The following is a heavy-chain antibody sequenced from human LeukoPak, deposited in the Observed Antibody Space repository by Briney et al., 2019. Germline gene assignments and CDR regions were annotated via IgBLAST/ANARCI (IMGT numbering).Heavy chain of an antibody. V-gene: IGHV4-39*07. J-gene: IGHJ6*03. Sequence: SETLSLTCTVSGGSISSSSYYWGWIRQPPGKGLEWIGSIYYSGSTYYNPSLKSRVTISVDTSKNQFSLKLSSVTAADTALYYCARGRKLSCGWYYYYYMDVWGKGTTVTVSS. CDR2: IYYSGST. D-gene: IGHD6-19*01. CDR3: ARGRKLSCGWYYYYYMDV. CDR1: GGSISSSSYY.